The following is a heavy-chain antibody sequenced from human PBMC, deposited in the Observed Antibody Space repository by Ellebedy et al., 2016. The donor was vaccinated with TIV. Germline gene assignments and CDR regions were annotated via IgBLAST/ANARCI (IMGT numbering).Heavy chain of an antibody. CDR3: AREDRITTGGAPLDL. J-gene: IGHJ4*01. V-gene: IGHV5-51*01. CDR1: GYSFTNYW. CDR2: IYPGDSET. D-gene: IGHD3-22*01. Sequence: GESLKISCNVFGYSFTNYWIAWVRQMPGKGLEWMGIIYPGDSETRYSPSFQGQVTISVDKSISTAYLQWSSLRASDTAIYYCAREDRITTGGAPLDLWGQGTLVTVSA.